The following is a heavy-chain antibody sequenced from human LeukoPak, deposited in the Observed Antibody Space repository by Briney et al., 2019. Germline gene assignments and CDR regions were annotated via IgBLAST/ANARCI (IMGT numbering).Heavy chain of an antibody. Sequence: GASVKVSCKASGYTFTSYYMHWVRQAPGQGLEWMGIINPSGGSTSYAQKFQGRVTMTTDTSTSTTYMELRSPRSEDTAVYYCAWSSNWSDGLDVWGQGTMVTVSS. D-gene: IGHD3-3*01. CDR1: GYTFTSYY. CDR3: AWSSNWSDGLDV. J-gene: IGHJ3*01. V-gene: IGHV1-46*01. CDR2: INPSGGST.